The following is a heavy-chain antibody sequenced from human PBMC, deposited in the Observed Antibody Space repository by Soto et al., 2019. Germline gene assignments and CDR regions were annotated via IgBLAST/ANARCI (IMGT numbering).Heavy chain of an antibody. Sequence: QVQLVQSGAEVNKPGASVKVSCKTSGYTFTNYFIHWVRQAPGQGLEWMGIINPSADSTNYAQKFQGRVTVTTDTSRSTVYMELRSLRSEDTAVYYCAREYGGRRVFDNWGQGTLVTVSS. V-gene: IGHV1-46*01. J-gene: IGHJ4*02. CDR1: GYTFTNYF. CDR2: INPSADST. CDR3: AREYGGRRVFDN. D-gene: IGHD1-26*01.